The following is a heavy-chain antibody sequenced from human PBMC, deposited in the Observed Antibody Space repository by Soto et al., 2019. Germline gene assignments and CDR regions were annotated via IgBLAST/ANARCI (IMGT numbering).Heavy chain of an antibody. J-gene: IGHJ4*02. V-gene: IGHV3-23*01. Sequence: EVQLLESGGGLVQPRGSLRLSCAASGFTFSSYAMSWVRQAPGKGLEWVSAISGSGGSTYYADSVKGRFTISRDNSKNTLYLQMNSMRAEDTAVYYCAKDQKPRRIAAAGTADYWGQGTLVTVSS. D-gene: IGHD6-13*01. CDR3: AKDQKPRRIAAAGTADY. CDR1: GFTFSSYA. CDR2: ISGSGGST.